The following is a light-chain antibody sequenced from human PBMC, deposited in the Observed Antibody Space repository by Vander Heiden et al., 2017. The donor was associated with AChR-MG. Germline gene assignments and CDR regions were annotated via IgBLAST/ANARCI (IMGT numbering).Light chain of an antibody. CDR1: QSIASY. CDR2: GAS. CDR3: QQSVTAPWT. J-gene: IGKJ1*01. Sequence: DIQMTQSPSSLSASVGDRVTITCRTSQSIASYLNWYQQKPGKAPHLLIFGASSLQSGVPSRFSGSGSGTDFTLTISSLQPEDFAIYYCQQSVTAPWTFGQGTKVEVK. V-gene: IGKV1-39*01.